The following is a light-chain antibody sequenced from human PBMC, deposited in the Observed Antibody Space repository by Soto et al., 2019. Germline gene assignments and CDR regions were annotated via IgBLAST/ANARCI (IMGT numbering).Light chain of an antibody. Sequence: VLTQSPDTLSLSPGERTTLSCMASQTVRNNYLAWYQQKPGQAPTLLIYDASNRATGIPDRFSGGGSGTDFTLTISRLEPEDFAVYYCQQFASYPLTFGGGTKVDI. CDR3: QQFASYPLT. J-gene: IGKJ4*01. CDR1: QTVRNNY. CDR2: DAS. V-gene: IGKV3-20*01.